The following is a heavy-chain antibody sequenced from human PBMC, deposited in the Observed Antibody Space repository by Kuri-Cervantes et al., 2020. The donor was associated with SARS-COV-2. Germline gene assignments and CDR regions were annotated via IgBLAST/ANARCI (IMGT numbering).Heavy chain of an antibody. Sequence: SVKVSCKASGGTFSSYAVTWVRQAPGRGLEWMGRIIPLFGTTIYAEKFRGRVTLTADKSTNTAYMGLSSLRSEDTAVYYRARPYCTISTCYDGTFDSWGQGTLVTVSS. CDR1: GGTFSSYA. D-gene: IGHD2-2*01. CDR2: IIPLFGTT. V-gene: IGHV1-69*06. J-gene: IGHJ4*02. CDR3: ARPYCTISTCYDGTFDS.